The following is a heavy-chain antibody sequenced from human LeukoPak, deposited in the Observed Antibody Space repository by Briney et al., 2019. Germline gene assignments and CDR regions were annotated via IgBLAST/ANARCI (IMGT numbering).Heavy chain of an antibody. Sequence: ASVKVSCKTSGYRFNVYDILWVRQAPGHGLDYVGWISTYTGRANYAQKFQGRVSMITDTSTSTAYLELTNLTSSDTGLYYCAGGEGTNSGRNAFDVWGLGKMVTVVS. CDR3: AGGEGTNSGRNAFDV. D-gene: IGHD3-16*01. CDR1: GYRFNVYD. V-gene: IGHV1-18*01. J-gene: IGHJ3*01. CDR2: ISTYTGRA.